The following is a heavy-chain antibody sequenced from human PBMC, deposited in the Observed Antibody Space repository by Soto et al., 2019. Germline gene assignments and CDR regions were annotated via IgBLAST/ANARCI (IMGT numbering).Heavy chain of an antibody. V-gene: IGHV3-30*03. CDR2: IYYDGRVT. Sequence: QVRLVESGGGVVQPGRSLRLSCAVSGLIFNVYNMHWVRQSPGKGLEWVAGIYYDGRVTHYADSVQGRFTIYRDNSENTVYLEMNGLRVEDSAVYYCAGSKGFHYGLDVWGQGTTGTVS. CDR3: AGSKGFHYGLDV. J-gene: IGHJ6*02. CDR1: GLIFNVYN.